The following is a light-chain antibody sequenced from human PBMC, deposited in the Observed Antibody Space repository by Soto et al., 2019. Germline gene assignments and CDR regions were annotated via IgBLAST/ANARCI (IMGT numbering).Light chain of an antibody. CDR3: QQYGRSPWT. V-gene: IGKV3-20*01. CDR1: QSVNNDY. Sequence: ESVLTQSPGILSLSPGERAALSWRASQSVNNDYLAGYQHKPGRAPRLVIYGASQTATGISYRFSGSGSGTDFTLNISRLKPEDFAVYYCQQYGRSPWTFGQVNNVEIK. CDR2: GAS. J-gene: IGKJ1*01.